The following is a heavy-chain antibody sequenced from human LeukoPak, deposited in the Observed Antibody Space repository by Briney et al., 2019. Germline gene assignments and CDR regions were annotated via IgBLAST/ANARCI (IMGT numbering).Heavy chain of an antibody. CDR3: ATRRDFWSGFGGRLEMFDH. Sequence: SETLSLSCTVSGGSISISNYYWGWIRQPPGKGLEWIGSMYYGGSTYYNPSLKSRATISVDTSKNQFSLKLSSVTAADTAVYYCATRRDFWSGFGGRLEMFDHWGQGILVTVSS. CDR2: MYYGGST. D-gene: IGHD3-3*01. J-gene: IGHJ5*02. CDR1: GGSISISNYY. V-gene: IGHV4-39*01.